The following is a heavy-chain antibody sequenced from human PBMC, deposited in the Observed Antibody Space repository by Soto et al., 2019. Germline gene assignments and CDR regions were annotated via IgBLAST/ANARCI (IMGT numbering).Heavy chain of an antibody. J-gene: IGHJ4*02. CDR1: GGSISSYY. Sequence: QVQLQESGPGLVKPSETLSLTCTVSGGSISSYYWSWIRQPPGKGLEWIGYIYYSGSTNYNPSLKIRVPISVDTSKNQFSLKLSSVTAADTAVYYCAGSDDWSGYYTYDYWGQGTLVTVSS. CDR3: AGSDDWSGYYTYDY. D-gene: IGHD3-3*01. CDR2: IYYSGST. V-gene: IGHV4-59*08.